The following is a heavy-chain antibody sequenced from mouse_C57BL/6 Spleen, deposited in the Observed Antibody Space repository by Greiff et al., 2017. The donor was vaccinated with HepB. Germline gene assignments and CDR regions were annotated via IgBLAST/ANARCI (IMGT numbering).Heavy chain of an antibody. CDR2: INPYNGGT. V-gene: IGHV1-19*01. J-gene: IGHJ4*01. D-gene: IGHD2-4*01. CDR3: ASLYHDSDGDYAMDY. Sequence: EVQLQQSGPVLVKPGASVKMSCKASGYTFTDYYMNWVKQSHGKSLEWIGVINPYNGGTSYNQKFKGKATLTVDKSSSTAYMELNSLTSEDSAVYYCASLYHDSDGDYAMDYWGQGTSVTVSS. CDR1: GYTFTDYY.